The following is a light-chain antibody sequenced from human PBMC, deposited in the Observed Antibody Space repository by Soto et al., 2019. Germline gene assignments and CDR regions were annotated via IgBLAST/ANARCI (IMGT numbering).Light chain of an antibody. V-gene: IGKV3-20*01. CDR1: QSVSSSY. CDR2: GAS. Sequence: EIVLTQSTGTLSLSPGERATLSCRASQSVSSSYLAWYQQKPGRAPRLLIYGASNRATGIPDRFSGSGSGTDFTLTISRLEPEDFAVYYCQQYGSSPTFGQGTRLEIK. CDR3: QQYGSSPT. J-gene: IGKJ5*01.